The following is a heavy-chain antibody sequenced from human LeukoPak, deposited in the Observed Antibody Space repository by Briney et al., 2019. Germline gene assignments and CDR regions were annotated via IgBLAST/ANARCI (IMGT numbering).Heavy chain of an antibody. CDR3: ARHAESYYYDSSGYQPIDY. D-gene: IGHD3-22*01. Sequence: SVTLSLTCTVSGGSISSGDYYWSWIRQPPGKGLEWIGYIYYSGSTYYNPSLKSRVTISVDTSKNQFSLKLSSVTAADTAVYYCARHAESYYYDSSGYQPIDYWGQGTLVTVSS. CDR2: IYYSGST. V-gene: IGHV4-30-4*08. CDR1: GGSISSGDYY. J-gene: IGHJ4*02.